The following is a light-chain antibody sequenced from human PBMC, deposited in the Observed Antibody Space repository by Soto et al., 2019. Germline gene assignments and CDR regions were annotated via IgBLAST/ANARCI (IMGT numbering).Light chain of an antibody. J-gene: IGKJ2*01. V-gene: IGKV1-39*01. CDR1: RTISSS. Sequence: DIQMTQSPSSLSASVGDRVTFPCRASRTISSSLNWYQQKPGKAPKLLIYSASILKSGVPSRFSGSGSGTDFTLTISSLHPEDFATYFCQQSYLTPHTFGQGTKLEIK. CDR2: SAS. CDR3: QQSYLTPHT.